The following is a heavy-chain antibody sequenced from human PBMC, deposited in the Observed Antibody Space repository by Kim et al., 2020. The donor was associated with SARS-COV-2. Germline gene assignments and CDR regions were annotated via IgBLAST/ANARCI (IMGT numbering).Heavy chain of an antibody. V-gene: IGHV3-48*02. CDR3: ARGYASGNYYS. CDR2: I. J-gene: IGHJ4*02. D-gene: IGHD3-10*01. Sequence: IYYADSGKGRFTISRDNAKNSLYLQMNSLGDEDTAVYYCARGYASGNYYSWGQGTLVTVSS.